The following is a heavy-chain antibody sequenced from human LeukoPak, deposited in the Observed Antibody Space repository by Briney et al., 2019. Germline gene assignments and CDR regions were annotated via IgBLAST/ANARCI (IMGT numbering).Heavy chain of an antibody. CDR3: ARDRGYCSGGSCYSANFDY. Sequence: GGSLRLSCAASGFTFSSYSMNWVRQAPGKGLEWVSSVSSSSSSYIYYADSVKGRFTISRDNAKNSLYLQMNSLRAEDTAVYYCARDRGYCSGGSCYSANFDYWGQGTLVTVSS. J-gene: IGHJ4*02. D-gene: IGHD2-15*01. CDR1: GFTFSSYS. CDR2: VSSSSSSYI. V-gene: IGHV3-21*01.